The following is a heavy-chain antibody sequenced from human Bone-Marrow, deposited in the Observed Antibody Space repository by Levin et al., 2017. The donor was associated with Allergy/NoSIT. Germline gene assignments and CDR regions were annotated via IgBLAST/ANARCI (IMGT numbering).Heavy chain of an antibody. J-gene: IGHJ6*03. V-gene: IGHV5-51*01. CDR3: ARLGELWLRARPYYYYYSYMDV. CDR1: GYSFTSYW. Sequence: RGESLKISCKGSGYSFTSYWIGWVRQMPGKGLEWMGIIYPGDSDTRYSPSFQGQVTISADKSISTAYLQWSSLKASDTAMYYCARLGELWLRARPYYYYYSYMDVWGKGTTVTVSS. D-gene: IGHD5-18*01. CDR2: IYPGDSDT.